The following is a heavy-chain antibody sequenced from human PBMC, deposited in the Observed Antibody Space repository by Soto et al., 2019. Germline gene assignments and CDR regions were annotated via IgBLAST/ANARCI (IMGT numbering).Heavy chain of an antibody. Sequence: GGSLRLSCAASGFTFSSYWMSWVRQAPGKGLEWVANIKQDGSEKYYVDSVKGRFTISRDNAKNSLYLQMNSLRAEDTAVYYCARGPPPYCSGGSCYLYYFDYWGQGTLVTVSS. CDR3: ARGPPPYCSGGSCYLYYFDY. D-gene: IGHD2-15*01. CDR2: IKQDGSEK. CDR1: GFTFSSYW. V-gene: IGHV3-7*01. J-gene: IGHJ4*02.